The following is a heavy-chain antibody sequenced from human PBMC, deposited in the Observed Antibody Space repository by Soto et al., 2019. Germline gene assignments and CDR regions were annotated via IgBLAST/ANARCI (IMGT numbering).Heavy chain of an antibody. J-gene: IGHJ3*01. CDR3: ARDQLYYNDISGRPLNAFDV. CDR2: IGIGSSTK. V-gene: IGHV3-48*01. D-gene: IGHD3-22*01. CDR1: GFTFRNYG. Sequence: GGSLRLSCAASGFTFRNYGMNWVRQAPWKWLEWVSYIGIGSSTKYYADSVKGRFTISRDNAKNSLYLQMNSLRAEDTAVYYCARDQLYYNDISGRPLNAFDVWGQGTMVTVSS.